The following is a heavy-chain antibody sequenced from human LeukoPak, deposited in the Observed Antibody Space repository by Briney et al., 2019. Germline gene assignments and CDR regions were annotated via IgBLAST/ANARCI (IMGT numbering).Heavy chain of an antibody. J-gene: IGHJ5*02. V-gene: IGHV4-34*01. CDR1: GGSFSGYY. CDR3: ARVWIAAAGLDWFDP. CDR2: INHSGGT. D-gene: IGHD6-13*01. Sequence: PSETLSLTCAVYGGSFSGYYWSWIRQPPGKGLEWIGEINHSGGTNYNPSLKSRVTISVDTSKNQFSLKLSAVTAADTAVYSCARVWIAAAGLDWFDPWGRGTLVTVSS.